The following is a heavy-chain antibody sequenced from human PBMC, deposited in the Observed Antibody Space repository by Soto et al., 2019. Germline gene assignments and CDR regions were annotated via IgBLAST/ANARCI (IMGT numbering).Heavy chain of an antibody. D-gene: IGHD6-19*01. Sequence: QPGGSLRLSCTASGLPHSSFAMMWVRQAPGKGLECVSGIYGSGGGIEYAESVKGRFTISRDNSKNTVYLQMTDLRADDTAVYYCAKDAVYNDGLWLMDHWGQGTQVTVSS. CDR3: AKDAVYNDGLWLMDH. CDR2: IYGSGGGI. J-gene: IGHJ4*02. CDR1: GLPHSSFA. V-gene: IGHV3-23*01.